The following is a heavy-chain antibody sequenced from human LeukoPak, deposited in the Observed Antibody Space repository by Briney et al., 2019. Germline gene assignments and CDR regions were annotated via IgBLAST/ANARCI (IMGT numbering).Heavy chain of an antibody. Sequence: SETLSLTCTVSGGSISSYYWSWIRQPPGKGLEWIGSIYYSGSTYYNPSLKSRVTISVDTSKNQFSLKLSSVTAADTAVYYCARHLDYDILTGYYMRFVPVYYYYGMDVWGQGTTVTVSS. CDR2: IYYSGST. J-gene: IGHJ6*02. CDR1: GGSISSYY. V-gene: IGHV4-59*05. D-gene: IGHD3-9*01. CDR3: ARHLDYDILTGYYMRFVPVYYYYGMDV.